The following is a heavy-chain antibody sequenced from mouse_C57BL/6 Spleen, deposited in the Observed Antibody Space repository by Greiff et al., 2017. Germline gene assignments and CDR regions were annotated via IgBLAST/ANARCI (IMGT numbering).Heavy chain of an antibody. CDR2: IDPSDSYT. V-gene: IGHV1-50*01. CDR3: ARYELRFYFDY. Sequence: QVQLQQPGAELVKPGASVKLSCKASGYTFTSYWMQWVKQRPGQGLEWIGEIDPSDSYTNYNQKFKGKATLTVDTSSSTAYMQLSSLTSEDSAVYYCARYELRFYFDYWGQGTTLTVSS. D-gene: IGHD1-1*01. CDR1: GYTFTSYW. J-gene: IGHJ2*01.